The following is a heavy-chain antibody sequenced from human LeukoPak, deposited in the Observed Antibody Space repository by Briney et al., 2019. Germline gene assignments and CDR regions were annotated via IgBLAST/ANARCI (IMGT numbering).Heavy chain of an antibody. CDR2: ISAYNGNT. V-gene: IGHV1-18*01. CDR1: GYTFTSYG. Sequence: GASVKVSCKASGYTFTSYGISWVRQAPGQGLEWMGWISAYNGNTNYAQKLQGRVTMTTDTSTSTAYMELRSLRSDDTAVYYCAREAQYYDFWSGYHNHFDYWGQGTLVTVSS. D-gene: IGHD3-3*01. CDR3: AREAQYYDFWSGYHNHFDY. J-gene: IGHJ4*02.